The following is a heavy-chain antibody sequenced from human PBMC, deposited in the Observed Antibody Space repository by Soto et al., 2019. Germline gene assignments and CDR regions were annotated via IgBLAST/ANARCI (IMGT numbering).Heavy chain of an antibody. D-gene: IGHD6-13*01. J-gene: IGHJ1*01. CDR2: INWNSGSI. CDR3: VKDESINWYSGHFRH. V-gene: IGHV3-9*01. CDR1: GFTFDDSA. Sequence: GGSLRLSCAASGFTFDDSAMHRVRQIPGTGLEWVSGINWNSGSIGYADSVKGRFAISRDNAKNSLHLQMNSLRAEDTAFYYCVKDESINWYSGHFRHWGQGTLVTVSS.